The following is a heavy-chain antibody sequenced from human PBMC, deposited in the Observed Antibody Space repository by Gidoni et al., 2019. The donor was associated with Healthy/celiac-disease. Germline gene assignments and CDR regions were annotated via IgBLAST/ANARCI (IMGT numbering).Heavy chain of an antibody. CDR3: TTDYGDYGIDY. D-gene: IGHD4-17*01. J-gene: IGHJ4*02. CDR1: GFTFRNAG. Sequence: EVQLVASGGGLVKPGGSLRLACAAAGFTFRNAGMSWVRQAPGKGLEWVGRIKSKTDGGTTDYAAPVKGRFTISRDDSKNTLYLQMNSLKTEDTAVYYCTTDYGDYGIDYWGQGTLVTVSS. CDR2: IKSKTDGGTT. V-gene: IGHV3-15*01.